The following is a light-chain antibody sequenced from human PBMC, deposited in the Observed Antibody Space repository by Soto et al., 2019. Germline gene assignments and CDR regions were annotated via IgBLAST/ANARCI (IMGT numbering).Light chain of an antibody. CDR1: SSDVGGYNS. V-gene: IGLV2-8*01. CDR3: SSYAGSYRYV. CDR2: EVT. Sequence: QSVLTQPPSASGSPGQSVTISCTGTSSDVGGYNSVSWYQQHPGKAPKLIIYEVTKRPSGVPDRFSGSKSGNTASLTVSGLQAEDEADYYCSSYAGSYRYVFGSGTKLTVL. J-gene: IGLJ1*01.